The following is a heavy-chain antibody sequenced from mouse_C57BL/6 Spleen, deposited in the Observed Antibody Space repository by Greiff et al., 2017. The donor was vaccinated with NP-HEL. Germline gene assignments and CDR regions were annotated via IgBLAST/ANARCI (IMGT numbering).Heavy chain of an antibody. CDR1: GYTFTDYE. CDR2: IDPETGGT. Sequence: QVQLQQSGAELVRPGASVTLSCKASGYTFTDYEMHWVKQTPVHGLEWIGAIDPETGGTAYNQKFKGKAILTADKSSSTAYMELRSLTSEDSAVYYCTETAQATSSFAYGGQGTLVTVSA. D-gene: IGHD3-2*02. V-gene: IGHV1-15*01. J-gene: IGHJ3*01. CDR3: TETAQATSSFAY.